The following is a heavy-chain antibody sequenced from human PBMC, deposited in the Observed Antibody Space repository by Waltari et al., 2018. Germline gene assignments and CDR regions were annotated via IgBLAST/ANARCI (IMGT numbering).Heavy chain of an antibody. J-gene: IGHJ4*02. CDR2: ISYDGSNK. CDR1: GFTFSRYV. V-gene: IGHV3-30-3*01. CDR3: AAGRLALYYFDY. Sequence: QVQLVESGGGVVQPGRSLRLSCAASGFTFSRYVMHWVPQAPGKELEWVAVISYDGSNKYYADSVNGRFTISRDNSKNTLYLQMNSLRAEYTAVYYCAAGRLALYYFDYLGQGTLVTVSS. D-gene: IGHD3-10*01.